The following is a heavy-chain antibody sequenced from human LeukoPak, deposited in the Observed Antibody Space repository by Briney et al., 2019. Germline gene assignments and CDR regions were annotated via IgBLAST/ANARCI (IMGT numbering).Heavy chain of an antibody. CDR3: AKRGSGWYFDL. V-gene: IGHV3-9*01. Sequence: GGSLRLSCASSGFAFEDYAMHWVRQAPGKGLEWVSGISWDSGSIGYADPVKGRFMISRDNAKNSLYLQMNSLRAEDTALYYCAKRGSGWYFDLWGRGTLVTVSS. D-gene: IGHD3-10*01. CDR2: ISWDSGSI. CDR1: GFAFEDYA. J-gene: IGHJ2*01.